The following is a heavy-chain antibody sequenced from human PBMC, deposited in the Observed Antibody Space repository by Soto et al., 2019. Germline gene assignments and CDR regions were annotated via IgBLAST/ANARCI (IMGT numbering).Heavy chain of an antibody. D-gene: IGHD1-26*01. CDR1: GDSVSSSSVT. CDR2: TYYRSKWYN. Sequence: QTLSLTCAISGDSVSSSSVTWNWIRQSPSRGLEWLGRTYYRSKWYNDYAESVKSRITINPDTSKNQFSLHLNSVTPEDTAVYYCVRLIGNSWLDFWGQGTLVILSS. J-gene: IGHJ5*01. CDR3: VRLIGNSWLDF. V-gene: IGHV6-1*01.